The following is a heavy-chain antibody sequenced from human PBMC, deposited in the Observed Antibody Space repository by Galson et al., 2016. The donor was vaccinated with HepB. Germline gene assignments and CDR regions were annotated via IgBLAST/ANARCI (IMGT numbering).Heavy chain of an antibody. J-gene: IGHJ6*02. V-gene: IGHV3-33*01. CDR3: AANTALVSYRMDV. D-gene: IGHD5-18*01. Sequence: SLRLSCAAPGFTFSSYGMHWFRQAPGQGLEWVAVIWYDGSNKYSADSVKGGFTISRNNPKNTLYLKMNSLKAESTAVYYCAANTALVSYRMDVWGQGTTVTVSS. CDR2: IWYDGSNK. CDR1: GFTFSSYG.